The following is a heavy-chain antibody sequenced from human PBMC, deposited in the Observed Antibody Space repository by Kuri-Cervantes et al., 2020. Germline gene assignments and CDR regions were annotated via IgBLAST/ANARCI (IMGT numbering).Heavy chain of an antibody. CDR1: GGSVSSGGYS. Sequence: SQTLSLTCAVSGGSVSSGGYSWSWIRQSPGKGLEWIGYIYHSGSAYYNPSLKSRVSISLDRSKNQFSLNLSSVTAADTAVYYCAGVDTAVALFDYWGQGTLVTVSS. V-gene: IGHV4-30-2*06. J-gene: IGHJ4*02. CDR2: IYHSGSA. CDR3: AGVDTAVALFDY. D-gene: IGHD5-18*01.